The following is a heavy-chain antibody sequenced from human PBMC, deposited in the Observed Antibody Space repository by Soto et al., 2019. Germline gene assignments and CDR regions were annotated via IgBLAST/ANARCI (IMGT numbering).Heavy chain of an antibody. Sequence: SETLSLTCTVPGGSISSGGYYWTWIRQHPGKGLEWIGYNYYSGITYYNPSLKSRVTISLDTSKNQFSLKLSSVTAADTAVYYCARGSSIAGLYYGMDVWGQGTTVTVS. V-gene: IGHV4-31*03. CDR2: NYYSGIT. J-gene: IGHJ6*02. CDR3: ARGSSIAGLYYGMDV. D-gene: IGHD6-6*01. CDR1: GGSISSGGYY.